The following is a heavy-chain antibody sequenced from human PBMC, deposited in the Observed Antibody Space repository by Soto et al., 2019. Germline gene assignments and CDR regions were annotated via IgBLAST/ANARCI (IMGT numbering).Heavy chain of an antibody. V-gene: IGHV1-69*06. CDR1: GDSFRFST. Sequence: QVQLVQSGAEVKKPGSSVRVSCKASGDSFRFSTISWVRQAPGQGLEWMGGIIILFGTTNYAQNFQGRVTITADTSTTTVYMELSSLRSEDTAVYYCASSTGSYYTWLAPWGQGTLVSVSS. CDR2: IIILFGTT. CDR3: ASSTGSYYTWLAP. J-gene: IGHJ5*02. D-gene: IGHD1-26*01.